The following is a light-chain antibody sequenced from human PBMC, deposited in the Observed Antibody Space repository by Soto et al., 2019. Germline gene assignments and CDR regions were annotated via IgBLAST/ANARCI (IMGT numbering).Light chain of an antibody. V-gene: IGKV3-15*01. J-gene: IGKJ4*01. CDR3: QQYKNWPPLT. Sequence: EIVMTQSPATLSVSPGETATLSCRASQSVGSAVAWYQHKPGQAPRLLIVGASIRATGVPGRFSGGGSGPEFTLTISSLQSEDFAVYYCQQYKNWPPLTFGGGTTVEIK. CDR1: QSVGSA. CDR2: GAS.